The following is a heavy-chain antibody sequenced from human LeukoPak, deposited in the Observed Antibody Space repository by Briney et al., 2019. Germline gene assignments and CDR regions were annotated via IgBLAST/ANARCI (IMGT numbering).Heavy chain of an antibody. CDR1: GGTFSSYA. V-gene: IGHV1-69*04. Sequence: SVKVSCKASGGTFSSYAISWVRQAPGQGLEWMGRIIPILGIANYAQKFQGRVTITADKSTSTAYMELSSLRSEDTAVYYCARDRGLVRFSSPSGSPPVNWFDPWGQGTLVTVSS. D-gene: IGHD3-3*01. CDR3: ARDRGLVRFSSPSGSPPVNWFDP. CDR2: IIPILGIA. J-gene: IGHJ5*02.